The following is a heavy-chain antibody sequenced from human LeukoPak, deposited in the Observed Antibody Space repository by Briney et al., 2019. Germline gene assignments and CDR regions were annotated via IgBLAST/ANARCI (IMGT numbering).Heavy chain of an antibody. V-gene: IGHV1-24*01. D-gene: IGHD1-1*01. CDR1: GYTLTELS. J-gene: IGHJ5*02. CDR2: FDPEDGET. Sequence: ASVKVSCKVSGYTLTELSMHWVRQAPGKGLEWMGGFDPEDGETIYAQKFQGRVTMTEDTSTDTAYMELSSLRSEDTAVYYCAILRYNWNNLDPWGQGTLVTVSS. CDR3: AILRYNWNNLDP.